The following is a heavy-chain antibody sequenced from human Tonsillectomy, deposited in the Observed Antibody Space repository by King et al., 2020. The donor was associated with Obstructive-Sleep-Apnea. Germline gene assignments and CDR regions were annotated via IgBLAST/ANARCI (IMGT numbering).Heavy chain of an antibody. CDR3: AKSDVLRYFDWLGFDY. CDR1: GFTFSSYA. D-gene: IGHD3-9*01. CDR2: ISGSGGST. V-gene: IGHV3-23*04. Sequence: VQLVESGGGLVQPGGSLRLSCAASGFTFSSYAMSWVRQAPGKGLEWVSAISGSGGSTYYADSVKGRFTISRDNSKNTLYLQMNSLRAEDTAVYYCAKSDVLRYFDWLGFDYWGQGTLVTVSS. J-gene: IGHJ4*02.